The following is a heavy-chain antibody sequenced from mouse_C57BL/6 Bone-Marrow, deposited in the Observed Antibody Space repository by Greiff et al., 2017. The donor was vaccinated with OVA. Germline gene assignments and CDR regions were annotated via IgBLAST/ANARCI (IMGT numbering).Heavy chain of an antibody. D-gene: IGHD3-1*01. J-gene: IGHJ2*01. V-gene: IGHV1-59*01. CDR1: GYTFTSYW. CDR2: IDPSDSYT. Sequence: QVQLQQPGAELVRPGTSVKLSCKASGYTFTSYWMHWVKQRPGQGLEWIGVIDPSDSYTTYNQKFKGKATLTVDTSSSTAYMQLSSLTSEDSAVYYCAREGLPNLDYWGQGTTLTVSS. CDR3: AREGLPNLDY.